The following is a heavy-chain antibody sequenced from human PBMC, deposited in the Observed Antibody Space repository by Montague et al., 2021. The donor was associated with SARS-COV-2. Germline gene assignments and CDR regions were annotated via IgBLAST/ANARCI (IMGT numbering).Heavy chain of an antibody. CDR3: ARIRDYDILTGSYSGFDY. CDR1: GFSLSTSGVC. CDR2: IDWDXDK. J-gene: IGHJ4*02. D-gene: IGHD3-9*01. V-gene: IGHV2-70*01. Sequence: PALVKPTQTLTLTCTFSGFSLSTSGVCVSWIRQPPGKALEWLALIDWDXDKYYSTSLKTRLTISKDTSKNQVVLTMTNMDPVDTATYYCARIRDYDILTGSYSGFDYGGQGTLVTVSS.